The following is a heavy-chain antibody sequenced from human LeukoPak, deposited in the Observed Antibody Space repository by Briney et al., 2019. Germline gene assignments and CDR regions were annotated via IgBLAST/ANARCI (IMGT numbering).Heavy chain of an antibody. CDR1: GFTFNNYW. J-gene: IGHJ4*02. D-gene: IGHD3-3*01. Sequence: GGSLTLSCGTSGFTFNNYWMAWVRQFPGKGLDWVANINLGGNEGHYADSVKDRFTISRDNAKNSLYLQMNSLRAEDTAVYYCARCATYYDFWSGYSYFDYWGQGTLVTVSS. CDR3: ARCATYYDFWSGYSYFDY. CDR2: INLGGNEG. V-gene: IGHV3-7*01.